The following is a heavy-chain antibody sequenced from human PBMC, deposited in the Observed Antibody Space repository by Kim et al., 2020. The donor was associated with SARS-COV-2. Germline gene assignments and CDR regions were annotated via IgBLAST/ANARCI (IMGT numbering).Heavy chain of an antibody. Sequence: LSLTCAASGFTYTNYDMSWVRQAPGKGLEWVSTISDSGGSTYYADSVKGRFTISRDNSKNTLNLQMNSLRAEDTAVYYCAGRQSYFGSGSYLFGMDV. J-gene: IGHJ6*01. CDR2: ISDSGGST. CDR1: GFTYTNYD. CDR3: AGRQSYFGSGSYLFGMDV. D-gene: IGHD3-10*01. V-gene: IGHV3-23*01.